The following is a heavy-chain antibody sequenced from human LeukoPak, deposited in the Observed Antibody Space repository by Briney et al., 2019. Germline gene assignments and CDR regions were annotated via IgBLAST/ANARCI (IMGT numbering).Heavy chain of an antibody. J-gene: IGHJ4*02. CDR1: GYTFTSYG. CDR2: ISAYNSNT. CDR3: SKYGGDCHCLRAY. V-gene: IGHV1-18*01. Sequence: ASVKVSCAASGYTFTSYGISWVRQAPGHGLEWMGCISAYNSNTNYAHKLQGRVTMTTDTSTSTPYMEMSSLTSEDTAVYYCSKYGGDCHCLRAYWGQGTLVTVSS. D-gene: IGHD2-21*01.